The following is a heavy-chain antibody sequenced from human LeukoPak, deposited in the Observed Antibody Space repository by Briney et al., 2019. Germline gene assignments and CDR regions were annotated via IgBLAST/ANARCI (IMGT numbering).Heavy chain of an antibody. CDR3: ARGASSWYLFDY. CDR2: IKEDGTEK. J-gene: IGHJ4*02. CDR1: GFTFSSYW. D-gene: IGHD6-13*01. V-gene: IGHV3-7*01. Sequence: GGSLRLSCAASGFTFSSYWMSWVRQAPGKGLEWVANIKEDGTEKYYVDSVRGRFTIHRDNAKNSLYLQMNSLRAEDAPVYYCARGASSWYLFDYWGQGTLVTVSS.